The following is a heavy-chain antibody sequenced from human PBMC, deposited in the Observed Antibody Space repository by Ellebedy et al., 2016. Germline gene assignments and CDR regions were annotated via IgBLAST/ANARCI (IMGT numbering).Heavy chain of an antibody. V-gene: IGHV3-21*01. J-gene: IGHJ5*02. D-gene: IGHD3-16*01. CDR1: GFMLGGYS. CDR2: ITSRGSDI. Sequence: GESLKISXAASGFMLGGYSMNWVRQAPGKGLEWVSSITSRGSDIFYADSVKGRFTISRDNAQNSVYLQMNSLRGEDTALYYCARGVGGTSLNWFDPWGQGTLVTVS. CDR3: ARGVGGTSLNWFDP.